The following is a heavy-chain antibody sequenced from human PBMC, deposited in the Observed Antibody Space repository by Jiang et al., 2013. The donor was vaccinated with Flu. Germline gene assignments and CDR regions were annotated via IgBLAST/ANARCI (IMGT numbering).Heavy chain of an antibody. CDR3: ARSNRVRGVIIPRPYYYGMDV. J-gene: IGHJ6*04. CDR1: GGSISSYY. Sequence: TVSGGSISSYYWSWIRQPPGRDWSGLGISITVGAPNYNPSLKSRVTISVDTSKNQFSLKLSSVTAADTAVYYCARSNRVRGVIIPRPYYYGMDVWGKGTTVTVSS. V-gene: IGHV4-59*01. D-gene: IGHD3-10*01. CDR2: SITVGAP.